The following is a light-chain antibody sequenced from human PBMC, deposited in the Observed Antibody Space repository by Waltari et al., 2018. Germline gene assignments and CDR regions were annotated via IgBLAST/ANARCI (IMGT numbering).Light chain of an antibody. CDR3: AAWDGSLSGV. Sequence: QSVLTQPPSASGTPGQRVTISCSGSNSNIGNNYVSWYQQLPGTAPKLLIYRDEHRPSWVPDRFSGSKSGTSASLAISGLRSEDEADYYCAAWDGSLSGVFGAGTKLTVL. V-gene: IGLV1-47*01. J-gene: IGLJ3*02. CDR2: RDE. CDR1: NSNIGNNY.